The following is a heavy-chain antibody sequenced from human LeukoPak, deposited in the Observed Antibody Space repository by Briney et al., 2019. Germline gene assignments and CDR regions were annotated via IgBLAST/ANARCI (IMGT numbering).Heavy chain of an antibody. Sequence: ASVKVSCKASGYTFTSYGISWVRQAPGQGLEWMGWINPNSGGTNYAQKFQGRVTMTRDTSISTAYMELSRLRSDDTAVYYCASSTGSSSLTWNFDYWGQGTLVTVSS. D-gene: IGHD6-6*01. CDR2: INPNSGGT. CDR1: GYTFTSYG. CDR3: ASSTGSSSLTWNFDY. V-gene: IGHV1-2*02. J-gene: IGHJ4*02.